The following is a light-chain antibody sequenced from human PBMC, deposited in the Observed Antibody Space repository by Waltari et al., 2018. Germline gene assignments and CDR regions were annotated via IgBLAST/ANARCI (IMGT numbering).Light chain of an antibody. V-gene: IGLV6-57*03. CDR2: EDN. CDR3: QSFDNINHVV. Sequence: KFMLSQPPSVSESPGKTVPISCTPSSGRAASNYVHWYQQRPGSAPTTGIYEDNARPSGVPERFSGSIDSSSNSATLPISVLKTEYDADYSCQSFDNINHVVFGGGTKLTVL. J-gene: IGLJ2*01. CDR1: SGRAASNY.